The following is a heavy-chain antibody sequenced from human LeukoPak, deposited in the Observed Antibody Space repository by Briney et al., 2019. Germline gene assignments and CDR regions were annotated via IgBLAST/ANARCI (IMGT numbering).Heavy chain of an antibody. CDR1: GSTFSSYA. J-gene: IGHJ1*01. Sequence: GSSVNVSCKPSGSTFSSYAISWVRHAPGQGLEWMGRIIPILGIANYAQKFQGRVTITADKSTSTAYMELSSLRSEDTALYYCARVYKEGDYGGNLQHWGQGTLVTVSS. D-gene: IGHD4-23*01. V-gene: IGHV1-69*04. CDR2: IIPILGIA. CDR3: ARVYKEGDYGGNLQH.